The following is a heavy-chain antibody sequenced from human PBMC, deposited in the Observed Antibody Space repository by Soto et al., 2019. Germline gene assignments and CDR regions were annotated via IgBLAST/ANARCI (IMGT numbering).Heavy chain of an antibody. V-gene: IGHV3-13*01. Sequence: PGGSLRLSCAASGFTFSSYDMHWVRQATGKGLEWVSAIGTAGDTYYPGSVKGRFTISRENAKNSLYLQMNSLRAEDTAVYYCARGLGRHYYYYGMYVRGQGTTVPVSS. CDR1: GFTFSSYD. D-gene: IGHD2-15*01. CDR3: ARGLGRHYYYYGMYV. CDR2: IGTAGDT. J-gene: IGHJ6*02.